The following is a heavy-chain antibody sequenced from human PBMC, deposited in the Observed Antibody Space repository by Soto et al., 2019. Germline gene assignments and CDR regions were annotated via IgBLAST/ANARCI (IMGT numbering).Heavy chain of an antibody. V-gene: IGHV3-21*01. J-gene: IGHJ4*02. CDR2: ISSSSSYI. Sequence: PGGSLRLSCAASGFTFSSYSMNWVRQAPGKGLEWGSSISSSSSYIYYADSVKGRFTISRGNAKNSLYLQMNSLRAEDTAVYYCARGTTRGSSYDYWGQGTLVTVSS. CDR3: ARGTTRGSSYDY. D-gene: IGHD6-6*01. CDR1: GFTFSSYS.